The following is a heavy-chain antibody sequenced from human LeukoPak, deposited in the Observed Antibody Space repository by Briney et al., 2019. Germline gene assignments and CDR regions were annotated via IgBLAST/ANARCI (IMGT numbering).Heavy chain of an antibody. J-gene: IGHJ4*02. CDR1: GFTFSSYG. Sequence: GGTLRLSCAASGFTFSSYGMSWVRQAPGKGLEWVSAISGSGGSTYYADSVKGRFTISRDNANNSVYLQMNNLRAEDTAVYYCAAVIDYWGQGTLVTVSS. CDR3: AAVIDY. CDR2: ISGSGGST. V-gene: IGHV3-23*01.